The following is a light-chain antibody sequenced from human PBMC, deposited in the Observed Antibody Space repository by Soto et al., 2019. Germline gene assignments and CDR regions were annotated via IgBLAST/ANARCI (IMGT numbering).Light chain of an antibody. CDR2: GTS. Sequence: ETVMTQSPATLSVSPGERATLSCRASQSISSNLAWYQQKPGQAPRLLIYGTSTRATGIPARFTGSGSGTEFTLTISSLQSEEFAVYYCQQYNNWPLTFGGGTKVDIK. V-gene: IGKV3-15*01. CDR3: QQYNNWPLT. J-gene: IGKJ4*01. CDR1: QSISSN.